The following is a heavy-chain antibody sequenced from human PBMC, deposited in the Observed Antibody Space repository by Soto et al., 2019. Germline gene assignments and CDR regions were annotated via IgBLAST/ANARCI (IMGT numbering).Heavy chain of an antibody. CDR2: KHTSGTT. J-gene: IGHJ6*02. V-gene: IGHV4-4*07. D-gene: IGHD3-16*01. CDR3: ARGGEFYVLDV. Sequence: SETLSLTCTVSGGSISGYYWTWIRQPAGKGLEWIGRKHTSGTTNYNPSLKSRVTMSIDTSTNQFSLNLSSVTAADTAVYYCARGGEFYVLDVWGQGTTVTVSS. CDR1: GGSISGYY.